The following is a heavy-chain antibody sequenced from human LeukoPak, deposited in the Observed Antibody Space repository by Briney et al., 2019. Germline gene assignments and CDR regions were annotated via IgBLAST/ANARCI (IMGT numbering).Heavy chain of an antibody. J-gene: IGHJ4*02. CDR3: ARVKGREGSTVIIDY. V-gene: IGHV4/OR15-8*01. D-gene: IGHD3-10*01. Sequence: SETLSLTCAVSGASIASHSWWSWVRQPPGKGLEWIGEVYHSGGANYKPSLKSRVTISVDTSRNHFSLKLSSVTAADTAVYYCARVKGREGSTVIIDYWGQGTLVTVSS. CDR1: GASIASHSW. CDR2: VYHSGGA.